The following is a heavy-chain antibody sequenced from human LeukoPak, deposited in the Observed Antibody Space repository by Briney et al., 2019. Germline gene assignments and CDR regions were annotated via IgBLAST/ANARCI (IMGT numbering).Heavy chain of an antibody. CDR2: VFYIGST. D-gene: IGHD7-27*01. CDR1: GGSISSNKYY. J-gene: IGHJ3*01. CDR3: ARQPTSTGAFYLSAFDL. V-gene: IGHV4-39*01. Sequence: SETLSLTCSVSGGSISSNKYYWGWIRQAPGKGLESIGSVFYIGSTFYSPSLQSRATISVDTSKNQFSLRMNSVTAADTALYFCARQPTSTGAFYLSAFDLWGHGTMVIVSS.